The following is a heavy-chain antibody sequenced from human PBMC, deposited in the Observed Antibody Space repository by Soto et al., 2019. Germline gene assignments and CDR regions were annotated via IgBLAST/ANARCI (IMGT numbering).Heavy chain of an antibody. CDR3: ARQAFITSFPY. Sequence: AETLSLTCTVSGVSISSSSYYWGWIRQPPGKGLEWTGSIYYSGSTYYTPSLKSRVTISVDTSKNQFSLKLSSVTAEDTAVYYCARQAFITSFPYWGQGTLVTVSS. V-gene: IGHV4-39*01. CDR1: GVSISSSSYY. CDR2: IYYSGST. D-gene: IGHD3-3*01. J-gene: IGHJ4*02.